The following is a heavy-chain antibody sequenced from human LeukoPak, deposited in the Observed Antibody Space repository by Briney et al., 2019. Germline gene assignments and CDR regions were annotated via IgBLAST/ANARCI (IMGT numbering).Heavy chain of an antibody. D-gene: IGHD6-13*01. J-gene: IGHJ3*02. CDR2: IYYSGST. CDR3: ARDSSSWYNFDI. Sequence: PSETLSLTCTVSGGSLNFYYWSWIRQPPGKGLEWIGYIYYSGSTNYNPSLKSRVTISVDTSKNQFSLKLSSVTAADTAVYYCARDSSSWYNFDIWGQGTMVTVSS. CDR1: GGSLNFYY. V-gene: IGHV4-59*01.